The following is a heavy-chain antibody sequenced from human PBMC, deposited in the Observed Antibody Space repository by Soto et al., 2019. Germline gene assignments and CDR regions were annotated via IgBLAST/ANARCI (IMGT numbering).Heavy chain of an antibody. D-gene: IGHD2-2*01. CDR3: ARDLRHCGSTKSSANEGGPGAFDY. CDR1: GFTFDDYA. CDR2: ISWDSGSI. V-gene: IGHV3-9*01. Sequence: EVQLVESGGGLVQPGRSLRLSCAASGFTFDDYAMRWVRQVPGKGLEWVSGISWDSGSIGYADSVQGRFTISRYNAKNSLYLQMNRQRTQDTDLYYCARDLRHCGSTKSSANEGGPGAFDYWGQGTPVTVSS. J-gene: IGHJ4*02.